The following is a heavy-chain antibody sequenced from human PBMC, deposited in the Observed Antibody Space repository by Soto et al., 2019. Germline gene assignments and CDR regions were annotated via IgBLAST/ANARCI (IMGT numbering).Heavy chain of an antibody. CDR1: GFTFGTYW. V-gene: IGHV3-7*01. J-gene: IGHJ3*02. CDR2: IKEDGNEK. Sequence: ESGGGLVQPGKSLRLSCAASGFTFGTYWMSWVRQTPGKGLEWVANIKEDGNEKYYVDSVKGRFTISRDNADNSLYLQMDSLRVEDTAIYYCTRTKGPVAFDIWGQGTMLTVSS. CDR3: TRTKGPVAFDI.